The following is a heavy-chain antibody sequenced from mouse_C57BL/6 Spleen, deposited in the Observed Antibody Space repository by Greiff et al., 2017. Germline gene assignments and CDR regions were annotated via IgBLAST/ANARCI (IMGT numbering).Heavy chain of an antibody. V-gene: IGHV1-26*01. CDR2: INPNNGGT. J-gene: IGHJ2*01. CDR1: GYTFTDYY. Sequence: VQLQQSGPELVKPGASVKISCKASGYTFTDYYMNWVKQSHGKSLEWIGDINPNNGGTSYNQTFKGKATLTVDKSSSTAYMELRSLTSEDSAVYYCARLSAYWGQGTTLTVSS. CDR3: ARLSAY. D-gene: IGHD3-1*01.